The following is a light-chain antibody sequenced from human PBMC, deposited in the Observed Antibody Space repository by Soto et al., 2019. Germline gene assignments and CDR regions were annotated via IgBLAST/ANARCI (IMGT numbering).Light chain of an antibody. CDR1: QSVSSN. Sequence: TQAPATLSEAPGERATLSCRASQSVSSNLAWYQQKPGQAPRLIIYGASSRAAGIPDRFSGSGSGTDFTLTISSLEPEDFAVYYCHQFATTRSFGQGTNVDI. V-gene: IGKV3-20*01. CDR3: HQFATTRS. J-gene: IGKJ1*01. CDR2: GAS.